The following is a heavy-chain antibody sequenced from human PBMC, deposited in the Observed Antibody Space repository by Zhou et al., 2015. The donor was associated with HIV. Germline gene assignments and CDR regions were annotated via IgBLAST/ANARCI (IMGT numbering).Heavy chain of an antibody. V-gene: IGHV3-74*01. D-gene: IGHD4-23*01. CDR2: INSDGSST. J-gene: IGHJ4*02. CDR1: GFSFSDYW. CDR3: AREFAGGMTTVVGDY. Sequence: EVQLVESGGTLVQPGGSLRLSCAASGFSFSDYWMHWVRQAPGKGLVWVSRINSDGSSTSYADSVKGRFTISRDNAKNTLYLQMNSLRAEDTAVYYCAREFAGGMTTVVGDYWGQGTLVTVSS.